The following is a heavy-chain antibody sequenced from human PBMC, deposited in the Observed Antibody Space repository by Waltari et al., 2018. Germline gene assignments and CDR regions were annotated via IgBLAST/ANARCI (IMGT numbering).Heavy chain of an antibody. V-gene: IGHV3-23*01. J-gene: IGHJ5*02. CDR3: ARDRGSGWNNWFDP. Sequence: EVQLWESGGGLVQPGGSLRVSCAASGFTFSNYAMSWVRKAPGQGREGVSSISTSGYSTDDADSVKGRSTISRDNSKNTMYLQINNLRADDTAVYYCARDRGSGWNNWFDPWGRGTLVTVSS. CDR1: GFTFSNYA. CDR2: ISTSGYST. D-gene: IGHD6-19*01.